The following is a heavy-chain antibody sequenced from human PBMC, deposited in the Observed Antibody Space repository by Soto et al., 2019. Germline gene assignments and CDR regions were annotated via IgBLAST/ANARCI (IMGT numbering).Heavy chain of an antibody. Sequence: GAPVTPTCTACGYSLTSNDISSVRHATGQGLEWMGWMNPNSGNTGYAQKFQGRVTMTRNTSISTAYMELSSLRSEDTAVYYCAREYYYGSGSYYAIDYWGQGTLVTVSS. D-gene: IGHD3-10*01. CDR3: AREYYYGSGSYYAIDY. CDR2: MNPNSGNT. J-gene: IGHJ4*02. CDR1: GYSLTSND. V-gene: IGHV1-8*01.